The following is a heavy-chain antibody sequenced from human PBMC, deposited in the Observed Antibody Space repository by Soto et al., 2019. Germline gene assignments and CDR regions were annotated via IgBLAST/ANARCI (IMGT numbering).Heavy chain of an antibody. CDR1: GGTFSSYA. V-gene: IGHV1-69*13. J-gene: IGHJ4*02. D-gene: IGHD3-22*01. Sequence: SVKNSCKASGGTFSSYAISWVRQAPGQGLEWMGGIIPIFGTTNYAQKFQGRVTITADESTSTACMELSSLRSEDTAVYYCASTSANSSGYYTDYWGQGTLVTVSS. CDR3: ASTSANSSGYYTDY. CDR2: IIPIFGTT.